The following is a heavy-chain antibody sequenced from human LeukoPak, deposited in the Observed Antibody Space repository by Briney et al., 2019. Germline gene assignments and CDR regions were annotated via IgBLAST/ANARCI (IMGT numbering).Heavy chain of an antibody. CDR3: ARIPDYDYVWGSYYYYYYMDV. Sequence: GGSLRLSCAASGFTFSSYAMSWVRQAPGKGQEWVSYISRVSSAIYYADSVKGRFTISRDNAMNSLYLQMNSLRAEDTAVYYCARIPDYDYVWGSYYYYYYMDVWGKGTTVTVSS. J-gene: IGHJ6*03. D-gene: IGHD3-16*01. CDR2: ISRVSSAI. CDR1: GFTFSSYA. V-gene: IGHV3-48*01.